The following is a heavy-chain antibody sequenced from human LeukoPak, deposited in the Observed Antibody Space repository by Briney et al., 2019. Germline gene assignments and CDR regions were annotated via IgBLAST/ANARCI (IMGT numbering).Heavy chain of an antibody. Sequence: SETLSLTCTVSGGSISSSSYYWSWIRQPPGKGLEWIGYIYYSGSTNYNPSLKSRVTISVDTSKNQFSLKLSSVTAADTAVYYCARDDRRYCSSTSCYAQGYSSYYYYGMDVWGQGTTVTVSS. CDR3: ARDDRRYCSSTSCYAQGYSSYYYYGMDV. V-gene: IGHV4-61*01. CDR2: IYYSGST. D-gene: IGHD2-2*01. CDR1: GGSISSSSYY. J-gene: IGHJ6*02.